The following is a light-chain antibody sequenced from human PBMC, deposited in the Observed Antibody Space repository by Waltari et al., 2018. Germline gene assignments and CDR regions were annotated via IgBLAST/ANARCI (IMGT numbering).Light chain of an antibody. J-gene: IGLJ1*01. CDR1: SSDVGAYDL. Sequence: QSALTQPPSASGSPGQSVTISCTGTSSDVGAYDLFSWYQQHPGKAPKLLIYGVRKRPSGVPCRCSCSRSGNTASLTVSGLQAEDEAYYYCTSDAEGNNFYVFGTGTKVTVL. CDR3: TSDAEGNNFYV. CDR2: GVR. V-gene: IGLV2-8*01.